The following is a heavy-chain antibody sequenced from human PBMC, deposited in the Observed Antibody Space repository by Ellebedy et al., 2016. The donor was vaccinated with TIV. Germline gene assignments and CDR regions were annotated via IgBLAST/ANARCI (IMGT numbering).Heavy chain of an antibody. Sequence: GGSLRLSCVASGFTFSTYGMHWVRQAPGKGLEWVAFKRFDGRHEYNGDSVKGRFFISRDVSKNTLFLQMNRLRAEDTSMYYCTRETNPSPGAVAGTGFDCWGQGALVIVSS. D-gene: IGHD6-19*01. CDR2: KRFDGRHE. CDR1: GFTFSTYG. CDR3: TRETNPSPGAVAGTGFDC. V-gene: IGHV3-30*02. J-gene: IGHJ4*02.